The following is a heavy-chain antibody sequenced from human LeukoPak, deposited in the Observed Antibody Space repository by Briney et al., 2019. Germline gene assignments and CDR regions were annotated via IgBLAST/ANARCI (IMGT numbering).Heavy chain of an antibody. CDR1: GGSISSYY. CDR3: ARDFRYCSSTSCYDWFDP. V-gene: IGHV4-4*07. J-gene: IGHJ5*02. Sequence: PSETLSLTCTVSGGSISSYYWSWIRQPAGKGLEWIGRIYTSGSTNYNPSLKSRVTMSVDTSKNQFSLKLSSVTAADTAVYYCARDFRYCSSTSCYDWFDPWGQGTLVTVSS. D-gene: IGHD2-2*01. CDR2: IYTSGST.